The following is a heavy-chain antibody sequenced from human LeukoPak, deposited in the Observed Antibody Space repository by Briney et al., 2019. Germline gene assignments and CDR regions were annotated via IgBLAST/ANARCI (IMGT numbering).Heavy chain of an antibody. D-gene: IGHD1-1*01. CDR1: DIAFGSNA. CDR3: AKHVGDNQDGRYSDY. CDR2: FSGLGVRQ. V-gene: IGHV3-23*01. Sequence: GGPLRLPCGASDIAFGSNATSGCGRAPGKGWRWCSVFSGLGVRQYSADSSKGRFTISRDNSKNTLYLQMNRLSAEEAAVYYFAKHVGDNQDGRYSDYWGQGTLVTVSS. J-gene: IGHJ4*02.